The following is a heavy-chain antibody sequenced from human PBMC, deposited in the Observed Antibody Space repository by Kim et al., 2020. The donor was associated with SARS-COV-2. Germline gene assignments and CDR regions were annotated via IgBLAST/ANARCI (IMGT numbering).Heavy chain of an antibody. CDR3: RQPKRWGPFDY. CDR1: GFTFSNAW. CDR2: IKSNTAGGTA. D-gene: IGHD2-21*02. V-gene: IGHV3-15*01. Sequence: GGSLRLSCVVSGFTFSNAWMTWVRQAPGKGLEWVGRIKSNTAGGTADYAAPVRGRFTISRDDSRNTLYLQMNSLNTEDTGVYYCRQPKRWGPFDYWGQGALVTVSS. J-gene: IGHJ4*02.